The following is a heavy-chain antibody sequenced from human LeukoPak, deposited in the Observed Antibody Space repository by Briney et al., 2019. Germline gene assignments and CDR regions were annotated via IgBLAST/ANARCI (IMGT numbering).Heavy chain of an antibody. Sequence: SDTLSLTCTVSGDSISTSSYYWRWIRQSPGKGLQWLGSIYYNGISHYNPSLKGRLTIYVDTSRNQFSLHVSSVTAADTAVFYCARSDYYDYRQIDFWGQGTLVTVSS. CDR3: ARSDYYDYRQIDF. J-gene: IGHJ4*02. V-gene: IGHV4-39*01. D-gene: IGHD3-22*01. CDR1: GDSISTSSYY. CDR2: IYYNGIS.